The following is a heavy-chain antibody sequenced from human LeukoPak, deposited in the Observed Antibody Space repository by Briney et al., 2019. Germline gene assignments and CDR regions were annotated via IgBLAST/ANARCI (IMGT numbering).Heavy chain of an antibody. J-gene: IGHJ4*02. V-gene: IGHV4-34*01. CDR3: ASSRIYSSGWYYYFDN. Sequence: PSETLSLTCAVYGGSFSGYYWTWIRQPPGKGLEWIGEINQSGTTNYNPSLKSRVTISIDTSKNQFSLKLNSVTAADTAVYYCASSRIYSSGWYYYFDNWGQGTLVTVSS. CDR1: GGSFSGYY. CDR2: INQSGTT. D-gene: IGHD6-19*01.